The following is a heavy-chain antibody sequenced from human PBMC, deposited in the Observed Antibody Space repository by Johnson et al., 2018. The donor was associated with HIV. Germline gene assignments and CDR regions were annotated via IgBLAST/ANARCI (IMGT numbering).Heavy chain of an antibody. V-gene: IGHV3-30-3*01. CDR3: VRRFFDSSAFDI. Sequence: QVQLVESGGGLVQPGRSLRLSCAASGFTFDDYAMHWVRQAPGKGLEWVAVISYDGSNKYYADSVKGRFTISRDNSKNTLFLQMNSLRAEDTAVYYCVRRFFDSSAFDIWGQGTLVTVSS. J-gene: IGHJ3*02. CDR2: ISYDGSNK. CDR1: GFTFDDYA. D-gene: IGHD3-22*01.